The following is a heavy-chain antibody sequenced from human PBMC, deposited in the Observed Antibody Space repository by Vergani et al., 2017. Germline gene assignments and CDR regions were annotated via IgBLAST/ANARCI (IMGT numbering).Heavy chain of an antibody. CDR1: GITFSDAW. CDR2: ISGSGGST. D-gene: IGHD4-23*01. CDR3: AKDLSNGGKGRGYFDY. V-gene: IGHV3-23*04. J-gene: IGHJ4*02. Sequence: EGQLAESGGGLVKPGGSLRLSCEVSGITFSDAWMNWVRQAPGKGLEWVSAISGSGGSTYYADSVKGRFTISRDNSKNTLYLQMNSLRAEDTAVYYCAKDLSNGGKGRGYFDYWGQGTLVTVSS.